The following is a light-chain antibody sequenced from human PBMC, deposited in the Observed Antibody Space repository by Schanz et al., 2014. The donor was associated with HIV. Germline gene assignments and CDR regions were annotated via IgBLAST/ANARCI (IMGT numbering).Light chain of an antibody. J-gene: IGKJ2*01. CDR2: KAS. CDR3: QQYDSYPYT. V-gene: IGKV1-5*03. Sequence: DIQMTQSPSTLSASVGERVTITCRASQSIDRWLAWYQQKPGKAPKLLIYKASILESGVPSRFSGSGSGTEFTLTISSLQPDDLATYYCQQYDSYPYTFGQGTKLEIK. CDR1: QSIDRW.